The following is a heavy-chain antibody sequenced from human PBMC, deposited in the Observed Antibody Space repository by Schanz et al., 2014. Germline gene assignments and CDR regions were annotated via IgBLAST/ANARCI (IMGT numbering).Heavy chain of an antibody. Sequence: QVQLVESGGGLVKPGGSLRLSCAASGFTFNDYYMNWIRQAPGKGLEWVSYISGSDNYINYADSVKGRFTISRDNSKNTLYLQMNSLRAEDTAVYYCAKDIAPLAARPGYGMDVWGQGTTVTVSS. CDR3: AKDIAPLAARPGYGMDV. CDR1: GFTFNDYY. V-gene: IGHV3-11*05. J-gene: IGHJ6*02. CDR2: ISGSDNYI. D-gene: IGHD6-13*01.